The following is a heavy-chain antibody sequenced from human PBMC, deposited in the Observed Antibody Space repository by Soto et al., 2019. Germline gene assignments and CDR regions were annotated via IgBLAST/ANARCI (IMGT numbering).Heavy chain of an antibody. J-gene: IGHJ4*02. D-gene: IGHD6-6*01. Sequence: PSETLSLTCSVSGGSISGSYWSWIRQSPGKGLEWLGYVYYTGSTNYSPSLRSRVSISVDTSKNEFSLRLSSVTAADTAVYYCAREALREGYSSSSPIDYWGQGTLVTVSS. V-gene: IGHV4-59*01. CDR2: VYYTGST. CDR3: AREALREGYSSSSPIDY. CDR1: GGSISGSY.